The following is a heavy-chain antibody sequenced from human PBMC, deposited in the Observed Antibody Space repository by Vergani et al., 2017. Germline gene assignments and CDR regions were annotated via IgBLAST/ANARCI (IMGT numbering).Heavy chain of an antibody. V-gene: IGHV4-39*01. CDR2: IYYSGRT. CDR1: GGSISSSSYY. D-gene: IGHD2-15*01. Sequence: QLQLQESGPGLVKPSETLSLTCTVSGGSISSSSYYWGWIRQPPGKGLEWIGSIYYSGRTYYNPSLKSRVTISVDTSKNQFSLKLSSVTAADTAVYYCARLDVVVVVAAFDYWGQGTLVTVSS. J-gene: IGHJ4*02. CDR3: ARLDVVVVVAAFDY.